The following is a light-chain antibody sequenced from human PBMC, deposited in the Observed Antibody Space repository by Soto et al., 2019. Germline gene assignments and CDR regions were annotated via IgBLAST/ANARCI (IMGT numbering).Light chain of an antibody. Sequence: ILMTQSPATLSVSPGERATLSCRASQSVDSYLAWYQQKPSQAPRLLIYGAYIRATGIPDRFSGSGSETDFTLTISRLEPEDFALYYCQQYGSSAPITFGQGTRLEIK. J-gene: IGKJ5*01. CDR2: GAY. CDR1: QSVDSY. V-gene: IGKV3-20*01. CDR3: QQYGSSAPIT.